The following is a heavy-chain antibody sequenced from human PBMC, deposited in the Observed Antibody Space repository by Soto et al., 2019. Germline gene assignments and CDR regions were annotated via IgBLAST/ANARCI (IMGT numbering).Heavy chain of an antibody. D-gene: IGHD3-22*01. CDR2: ISNSGNTI. Sequence: QVQLVESGGGLVKPGGSLRLSCVASGFTFSDYYMSWIRQAPGKGLEWISYISNSGNTIYYADSVKGRYTLSRDNAKNSLYLQRNSLRADDPAVYYCARWHDSSGGVDYWGQGTLITVSS. J-gene: IGHJ4*02. V-gene: IGHV3-11*01. CDR3: ARWHDSSGGVDY. CDR1: GFTFSDYY.